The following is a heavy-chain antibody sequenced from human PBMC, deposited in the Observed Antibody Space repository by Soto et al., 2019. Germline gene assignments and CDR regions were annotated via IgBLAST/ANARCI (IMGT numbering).Heavy chain of an antibody. J-gene: IGHJ3*01. V-gene: IGHV3-13*01. Sequence: ESGGGLVQPGGSLRLSCATSGFTFRSYDIHWVRQATGKGLEWVSTIGIADNTFYADSVKGRFIISREHAKNSLWLQMNSLGAGDTAVYYCARGLNYGGSWCAFDVWGQGTMVTVSS. CDR3: ARGLNYGGSWCAFDV. CDR2: IGIADNT. CDR1: GFTFRSYD. D-gene: IGHD6-13*01.